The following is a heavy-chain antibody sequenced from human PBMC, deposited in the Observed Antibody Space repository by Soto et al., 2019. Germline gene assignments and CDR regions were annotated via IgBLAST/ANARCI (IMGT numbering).Heavy chain of an antibody. CDR2: ISGPDGST. J-gene: IGHJ4*02. D-gene: IGHD4-4*01. CDR3: AKDSNKYSSSLRGRYFDY. Sequence: EVQLLESGGDLVRPGGSLRLSCAASGFIFSSYAMNWVRQAPGKGLEWVSGISGPDGSTYYAESVKGRFTISRDNSKNTLLLQMNSLGAEDTAVYYCAKDSNKYSSSLRGRYFDYWGQGIGVTVSS. CDR1: GFIFSSYA. V-gene: IGHV3-23*01.